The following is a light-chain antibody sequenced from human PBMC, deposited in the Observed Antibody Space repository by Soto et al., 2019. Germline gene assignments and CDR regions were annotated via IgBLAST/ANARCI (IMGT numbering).Light chain of an antibody. V-gene: IGKV3-15*01. CDR3: QQYNNWPPLT. CDR2: GAS. J-gene: IGKJ4*01. CDR1: QSVSSN. Sequence: EIVMTQSPATLSVSPGERATLSCRASQSVSSNLAWYQQKPGQAPRLLIYGASTRATGIPARFSGSGSGTAVTLTISSLQSEDFVVYYCQQYNNWPPLTFGGGTKVEIK.